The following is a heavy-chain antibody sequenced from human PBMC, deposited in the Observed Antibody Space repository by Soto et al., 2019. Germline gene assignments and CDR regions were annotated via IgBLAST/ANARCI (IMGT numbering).Heavy chain of an antibody. Sequence: SETLSLTCTVTGGSISNFYWSWIRQPPGKGLEWIGYISYSGNTNYNPSLKSRVSISVDTSKNQLSLNLTSVTAADTAVYYCARAPMVLSRSYFDSWGQGTPVTVSS. CDR3: ARAPMVLSRSYFDS. J-gene: IGHJ4*02. CDR2: ISYSGNT. D-gene: IGHD2-8*01. V-gene: IGHV4-59*01. CDR1: GGSISNFY.